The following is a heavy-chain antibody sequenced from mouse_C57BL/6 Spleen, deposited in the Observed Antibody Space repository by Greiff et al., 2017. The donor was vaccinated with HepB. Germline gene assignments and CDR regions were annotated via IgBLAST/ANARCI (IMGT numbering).Heavy chain of an antibody. CDR3: ATSHYGSSPWFAY. J-gene: IGHJ3*01. D-gene: IGHD1-1*01. CDR1: GFNIKDYY. Sequence: EVKLVESGAELVKPGASVKLSCTASGFNIKDYYMHWVKQRTEQGLEWIGRIDPEDGETKYAPKFQGKATITADTSSNTAYLQLSSLTSEDTAVYYCATSHYGSSPWFAYWGQGTLVTVSA. CDR2: IDPEDGET. V-gene: IGHV14-2*01.